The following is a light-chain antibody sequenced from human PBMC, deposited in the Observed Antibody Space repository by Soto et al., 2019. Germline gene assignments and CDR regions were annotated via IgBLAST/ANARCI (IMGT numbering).Light chain of an antibody. CDR3: QQSYSTTKT. V-gene: IGKV1-39*01. Sequence: DTQMTQSPTSLSASVGDRVTITCRASQSISSYLNWYQQKPGTAPKLLIYAASSLQSGVPSRFSGSGSGTDFTLTISSLQPEDFATYYCQQSYSTTKTFGHGTKVNIK. CDR1: QSISSY. J-gene: IGKJ1*01. CDR2: AAS.